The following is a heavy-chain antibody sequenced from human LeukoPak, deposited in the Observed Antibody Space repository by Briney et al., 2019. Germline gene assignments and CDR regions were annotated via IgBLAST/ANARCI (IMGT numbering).Heavy chain of an antibody. D-gene: IGHD2-15*01. CDR1: GFTFSSYW. Sequence: GGSLRLSCAASGFTFSSYWMHWVRQAPGKGLVWVSRINSDGSSTSYADSVKGRFTISRDNAKNTLYLQMNSLRTEDTAVYYCARARGCSGGSCYSDYWGQGTLVTVSS. V-gene: IGHV3-74*01. CDR2: INSDGSST. J-gene: IGHJ4*02. CDR3: ARARGCSGGSCYSDY.